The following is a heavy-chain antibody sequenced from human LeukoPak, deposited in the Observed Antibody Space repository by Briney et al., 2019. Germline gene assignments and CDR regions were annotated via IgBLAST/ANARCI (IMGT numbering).Heavy chain of an antibody. D-gene: IGHD3-10*01. V-gene: IGHV3-7*03. CDR2: IKQDGSEK. CDR1: GFTFSSYW. J-gene: IGHJ3*02. CDR3: ARDQEGHYGSGGYYIDAFDI. Sequence: GGSLRLSCAASGFTFSSYWMSWVRQAPGKGLEWVANIKQDGSEKYYVDSVKGRFTISRDNAKNSLYLQMNSLRAEDTAVYYCARDQEGHYGSGGYYIDAFDIWGQGTMVTVSS.